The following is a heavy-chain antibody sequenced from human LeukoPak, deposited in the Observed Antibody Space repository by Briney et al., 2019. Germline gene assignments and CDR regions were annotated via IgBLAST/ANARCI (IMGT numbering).Heavy chain of an antibody. J-gene: IGHJ4*02. CDR1: GITFSNYV. CDR2: ISASGYTT. CDR3: AKEGFDY. Sequence: PGGSLRLSYAASGITFSNYVMSWVRQAPGKGLEWVSSISASGYTTYYADSVKGRFTISRDNSKNTLHLQMNSLRAEDTAIYYCAKEGFDYWGQGTLVTVSS. V-gene: IGHV3-23*01.